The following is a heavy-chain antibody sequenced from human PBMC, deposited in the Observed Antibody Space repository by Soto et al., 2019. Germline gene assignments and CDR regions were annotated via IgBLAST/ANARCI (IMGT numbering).Heavy chain of an antibody. Sequence: EAQLVESGGGLVKPGGSLRLSCAASGFTFSSYSMNWVRQAPGKGLEWVSSISSSSSYIYYADSVKGRFTISRDNAKNSLYLQMNSLRAEDTAVYYCARGQEVRGVIIAPSWGQGTLVTVSS. CDR3: ARGQEVRGVIIAPS. D-gene: IGHD3-10*01. CDR2: ISSSSSYI. CDR1: GFTFSSYS. J-gene: IGHJ4*02. V-gene: IGHV3-21*01.